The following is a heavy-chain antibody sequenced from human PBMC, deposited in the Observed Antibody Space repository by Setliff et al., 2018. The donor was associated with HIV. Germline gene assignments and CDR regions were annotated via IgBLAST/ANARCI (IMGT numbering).Heavy chain of an antibody. CDR3: ARVAKDSSFFSASGPSYFDP. CDR1: GGSMKNFY. J-gene: IGHJ5*02. Sequence: ETLSLTCAVSGGSMKNFYWSWIRQVPGGRLQWIGHIHYSGIVNYSPSLSNRLTISAQTSKNQFSLTLNSETTADTALYFCARVAKDSSFFSASGPSYFDPWGHGTLVTVSS. CDR2: IHYSGIV. V-gene: IGHV4-59*01. D-gene: IGHD1-26*01.